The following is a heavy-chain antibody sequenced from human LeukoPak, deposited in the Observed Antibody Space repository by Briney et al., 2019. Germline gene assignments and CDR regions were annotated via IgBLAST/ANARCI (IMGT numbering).Heavy chain of an antibody. CDR3: ARDTSGYCSGGSCYSPFDY. Sequence: PSETLSLTCTVSGGSISSYYWSWIRQPPGKGLEWIGYIYYSGSTNYNPSLKSRVTISVDTSKNQFSLKRSSVTAADTAVYYCARDTSGYCSGGSCYSPFDYWGQGTLVTVSS. CDR2: IYYSGST. J-gene: IGHJ4*02. CDR1: GGSISSYY. V-gene: IGHV4-59*12. D-gene: IGHD2-15*01.